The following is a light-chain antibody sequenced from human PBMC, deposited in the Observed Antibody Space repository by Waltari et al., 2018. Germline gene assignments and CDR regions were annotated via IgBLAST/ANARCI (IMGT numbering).Light chain of an antibody. V-gene: IGKV3-20*01. CDR3: QQYGPSPLYT. Sequence: EIVLTQSPGTLSLSPGERATLSCRASQTPNFLAWYQQKPGQAPRLPIYDTSTRAIGIADRFSGSGSGTDFTLTISRLEPEDFAVYYCQQYGPSPLYTFGRGTKVEI. CDR1: QTPNF. J-gene: IGKJ2*01. CDR2: DTS.